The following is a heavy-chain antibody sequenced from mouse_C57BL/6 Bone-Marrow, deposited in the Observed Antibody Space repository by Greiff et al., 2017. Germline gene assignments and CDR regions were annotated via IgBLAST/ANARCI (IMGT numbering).Heavy chain of an antibody. D-gene: IGHD3-3*01. J-gene: IGHJ2*01. CDR3: AREGLDY. Sequence: QVQLQQSGPELVKPGASVKISCKASGYAFSSSWMNWVKQRPGKGLEWIGRIYPGDGDTNYNGKFKGKATLTADKSSSTAYMQLSSLTSEDSAVYCCAREGLDYWGQGTTLTVSS. CDR2: IYPGDGDT. CDR1: GYAFSSSW. V-gene: IGHV1-82*01.